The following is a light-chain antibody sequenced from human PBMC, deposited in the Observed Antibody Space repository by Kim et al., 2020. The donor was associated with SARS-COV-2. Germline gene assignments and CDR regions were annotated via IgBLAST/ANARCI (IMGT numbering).Light chain of an antibody. CDR1: QSINSN. CDR2: GAS. J-gene: IGKJ1*01. V-gene: IGKV3-15*01. Sequence: VSPGERATLSCRASQSINSNLAWYQQKPGQAPRLLIYGASTRATAIPARFSGSGSGTEFTLTISSLQSEDFAVYYCQQYNNWPGTFGQGTKVDIK. CDR3: QQYNNWPGT.